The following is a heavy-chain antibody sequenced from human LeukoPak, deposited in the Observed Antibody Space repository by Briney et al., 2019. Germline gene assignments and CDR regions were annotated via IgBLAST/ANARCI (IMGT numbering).Heavy chain of an antibody. Sequence: PSETLSLTCTVSGGSISSSSYYWGWIRQPPGKGLEWIGSIYYSGSTYYNPSLKSRVTISVDTSKNQFSLKLSSVTAADTAVYYCAPVPPGIAVAGQTFDYWGQGTLVTVSS. CDR2: IYYSGST. D-gene: IGHD6-19*01. J-gene: IGHJ4*02. CDR1: GGSISSSSYY. CDR3: APVPPGIAVAGQTFDY. V-gene: IGHV4-39*01.